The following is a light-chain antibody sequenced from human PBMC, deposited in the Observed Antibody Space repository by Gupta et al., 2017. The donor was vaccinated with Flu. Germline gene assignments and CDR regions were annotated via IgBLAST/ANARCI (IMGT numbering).Light chain of an antibody. CDR1: QSLVCTDGNTY. Sequence: DVVLTQSPLSLPVTLGQPASISCRSGQSLVCTDGNTYLNWFQQRPGQSPRRLIYKVSNRDSGVPDRLSGSGSGTDCTLKISRVEADDIGIYYCMQGAHWPPDTCGQGTKLEIK. CDR3: MQGAHWPPDT. CDR2: KVS. V-gene: IGKV2-30*01. J-gene: IGKJ2*01.